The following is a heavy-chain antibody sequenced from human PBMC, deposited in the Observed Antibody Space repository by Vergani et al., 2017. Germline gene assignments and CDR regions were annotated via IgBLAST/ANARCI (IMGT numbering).Heavy chain of an antibody. V-gene: IGHV3-20*04. CDR1: GFKFDDYG. D-gene: IGHD3-22*01. CDR2: VNWNGVGS. J-gene: IGHJ4*02. CDR3: ATIDSSGYYPSYNVPDY. Sequence: EVQLVESGGRVVRPGGSLRLSCIASGFKFDDYGMNWVRHVPGKGLEWVAGVNWNGVGSAYADSVRGRFIISRDNATNSLFLQMNSLRVEDTALYYCATIDSSGYYPSYNVPDYWGQGTQVTVSS.